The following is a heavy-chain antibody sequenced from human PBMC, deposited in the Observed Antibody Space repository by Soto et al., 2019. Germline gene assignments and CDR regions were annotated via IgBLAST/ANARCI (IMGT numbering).Heavy chain of an antibody. Sequence: SETLSLTCTVSGGSISSSSYYWGWIRQPPGKGLEWIGSIYYSGSTYYNPSLKSRVTISVDTSKNQFSLKLSSVTAADTAVYYCARQTYYYGSGSYGANWFDPWGQGTLVTVSS. CDR2: IYYSGST. J-gene: IGHJ5*02. D-gene: IGHD3-10*01. CDR3: ARQTYYYGSGSYGANWFDP. V-gene: IGHV4-39*01. CDR1: GGSISSSSYY.